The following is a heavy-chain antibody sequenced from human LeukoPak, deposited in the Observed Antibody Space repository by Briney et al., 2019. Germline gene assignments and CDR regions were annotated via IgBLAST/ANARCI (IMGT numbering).Heavy chain of an antibody. J-gene: IGHJ5*02. CDR3: ARGIFALNWFDP. Sequence: PSETLSLTCTVSGGSISSYYWSWIRQPPGKGLEWIGYIYYSGSTNYNPSLKSRVTISVDTSKNQFSLKLSSMTAADTAVYYCARGIFALNWFDPWGQGTLVTVSS. CDR2: IYYSGST. V-gene: IGHV4-59*01. CDR1: GGSISSYY. D-gene: IGHD3-16*02.